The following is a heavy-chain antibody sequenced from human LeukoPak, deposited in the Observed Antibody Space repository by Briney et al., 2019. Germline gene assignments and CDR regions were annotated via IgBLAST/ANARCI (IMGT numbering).Heavy chain of an antibody. D-gene: IGHD2-15*01. CDR3: ARDSCSGGSCYSVFDY. J-gene: IGHJ4*02. CDR2: IYSGGST. CDR1: GFTVSSNY. Sequence: PGGSLRLSCAASGFTVSSNYMSWVRQAPGKGLEGVSVIYSGGSTYYADSVKGGFTISRDNSKNTLYLQMNSLRAEDTAVYYCARDSCSGGSCYSVFDYWGQGTLVTVSS. V-gene: IGHV3-53*01.